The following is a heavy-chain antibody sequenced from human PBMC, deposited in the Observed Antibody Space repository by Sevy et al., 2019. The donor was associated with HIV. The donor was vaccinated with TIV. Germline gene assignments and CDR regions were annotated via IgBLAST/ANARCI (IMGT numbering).Heavy chain of an antibody. CDR3: ARGVPWSPYYYDSSGYPYFDY. V-gene: IGHV3-30-3*01. CDR1: GFTFSSYA. D-gene: IGHD3-22*01. CDR2: ISYDGSNK. Sequence: GGSPRLSCAASGFTFSSYAMHWVRQAPGKGLEWVAVISYDGSNKYYADSVKGRFTISRDNSKNTLYLQMNSLRAEDTAVYYCARGVPWSPYYYDSSGYPYFDYWGQGTLVTVSS. J-gene: IGHJ4*02.